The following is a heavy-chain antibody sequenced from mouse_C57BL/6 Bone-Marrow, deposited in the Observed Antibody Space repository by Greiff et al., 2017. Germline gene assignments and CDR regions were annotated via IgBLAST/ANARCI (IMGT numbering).Heavy chain of an antibody. CDR2: INPSNGGT. CDR3: ARERDYYGSSYVEFAY. D-gene: IGHD1-1*01. V-gene: IGHV1-53*01. CDR1: GYTFTSYW. Sequence: QVQLQQPGTELVKPGASVKLSCKASGYTFTSYWMHWVKQRPGQGLEWIGNINPSNGGTNYNEKFKSKATLTVDKSSSTAYMQLSSLTSEDSAVYYCARERDYYGSSYVEFAYWGQGTLVTVSA. J-gene: IGHJ3*01.